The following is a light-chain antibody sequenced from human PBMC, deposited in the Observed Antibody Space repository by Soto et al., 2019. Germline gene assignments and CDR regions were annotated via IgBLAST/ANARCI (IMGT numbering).Light chain of an antibody. J-gene: IGLJ2*01. CDR1: SSSIGSNS. CDR3: AAWDGSLNAVV. Sequence: QSVLTQSPSASGTPGQRVTISCSGSSSSIGSNSVNWYQQLPGTAPKLLMDGNNQRPSGVPDRFSGSKSGTSASLAISGLQSEDESDYYCAAWDGSLNAVVFGGGTKLTVL. CDR2: GNN. V-gene: IGLV1-44*01.